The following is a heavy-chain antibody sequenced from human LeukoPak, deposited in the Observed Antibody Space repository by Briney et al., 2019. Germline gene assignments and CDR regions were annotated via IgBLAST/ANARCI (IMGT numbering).Heavy chain of an antibody. CDR3: ARVTGDYFDY. CDR1: GGSISSYY. CDR2: IYYTGST. Sequence: NPSETLSLTCTVSGGSISSYYWSWVRQSPGKGLEWIGYIYYTGSTNYNPSLKSRVTISVDTSKNQFSLKLSSVTAADTAVYYCARVTGDYFDYWGQGTLVTVSS. J-gene: IGHJ4*02. D-gene: IGHD3-9*01. V-gene: IGHV4-59*01.